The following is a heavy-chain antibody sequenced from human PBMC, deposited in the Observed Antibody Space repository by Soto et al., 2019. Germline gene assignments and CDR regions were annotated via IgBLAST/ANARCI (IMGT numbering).Heavy chain of an antibody. CDR2: IYYSGST. CDR3: ARTVQTGYSSGWNWFDP. V-gene: IGHV4-61*08. D-gene: IGHD6-19*01. Sequence: SETLSLTCTVSGGSVSSGGYYWSWIRQPPGKGLEWIGYIYYSGSTNYNPSLKSRVTISVDTSKNQFSLKLSSVTAADTAVYYCARTVQTGYSSGWNWFDPWGQGTLVTVSS. CDR1: GGSVSSGGYY. J-gene: IGHJ5*02.